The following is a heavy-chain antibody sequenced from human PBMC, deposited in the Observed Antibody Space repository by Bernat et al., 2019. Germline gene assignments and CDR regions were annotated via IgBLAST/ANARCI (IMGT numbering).Heavy chain of an antibody. CDR3: ANDSDGNYCGIDY. Sequence: EVQVLESGGGLVQPGGSLRLSCVASGFTFSTYAMSWVRQAPGKGLEWVSIIGNSGGATYYADSVKGRFTISRNNYKNTLYLLMNSLRAEDAAVYFCANDSDGNYCGIDYWGQGTLVTVSS. V-gene: IGHV3-23*01. CDR2: IGNSGGAT. D-gene: IGHD4-23*01. J-gene: IGHJ4*02. CDR1: GFTFSTYA.